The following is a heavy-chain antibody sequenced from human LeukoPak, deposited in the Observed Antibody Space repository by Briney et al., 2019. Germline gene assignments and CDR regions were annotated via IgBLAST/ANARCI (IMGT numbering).Heavy chain of an antibody. Sequence: SETLSLTCTVSGGSISSYYWSWIRQPAGKGLEWIGRIYTSGSTNYNPSLKSRVTMSVDTSKNQFSLKLSSVTAADTAVYYCARDGYSYGRHYFDYRGQGTLVTVSS. CDR1: GGSISSYY. CDR2: IYTSGST. CDR3: ARDGYSYGRHYFDY. V-gene: IGHV4-4*07. D-gene: IGHD5-18*01. J-gene: IGHJ4*02.